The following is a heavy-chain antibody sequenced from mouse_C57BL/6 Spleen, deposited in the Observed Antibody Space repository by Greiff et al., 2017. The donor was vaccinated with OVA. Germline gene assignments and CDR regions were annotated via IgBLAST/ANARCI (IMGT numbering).Heavy chain of an antibody. D-gene: IGHD1-1*01. CDR3: ARGGGYYGSSSHYFDY. Sequence: QVQLQQSGPELVKPGASVKISCKASGYAFSSSWMNWVKQRPGKGLEWIGRIYPGDGDTNYNGKFKGKATLTADKSSSTAYMQLSSLTSEDSAVYFCARGGGYYGSSSHYFDYWGQGTTLTVSS. CDR1: GYAFSSSW. J-gene: IGHJ2*01. CDR2: IYPGDGDT. V-gene: IGHV1-82*01.